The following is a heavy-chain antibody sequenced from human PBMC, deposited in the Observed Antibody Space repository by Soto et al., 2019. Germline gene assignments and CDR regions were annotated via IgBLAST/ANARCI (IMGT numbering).Heavy chain of an antibody. J-gene: IGHJ6*02. V-gene: IGHV4-59*01. CDR1: GGSISSYY. CDR3: ARDRAPGYYDSSGYYPDYYGIDV. Sequence: PSETLSLTCTVSGGSISSYYWSWIRQPPGKGLEWIGYIYYSGSTNYNPSLKSRVTKSVYTSKNQFPLKLSSVTAADTAVYYCARDRAPGYYDSSGYYPDYYGIDVWGQGTTVTVSS. CDR2: IYYSGST. D-gene: IGHD3-22*01.